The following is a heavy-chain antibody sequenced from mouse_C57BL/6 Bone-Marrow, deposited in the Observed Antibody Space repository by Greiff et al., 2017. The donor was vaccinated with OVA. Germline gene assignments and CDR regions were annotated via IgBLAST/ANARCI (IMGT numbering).Heavy chain of an antibody. D-gene: IGHD1-1*01. CDR3: ASSYYGRYYYSMDY. CDR2: IVPSGSKT. CDR1: GYTFTSYW. V-gene: IGHV1-52*01. Sequence: VKLKQPGAELVRPGSSVKLSCKASGYTFTSYWMHWVKQRPIQGLEWIGNIVPSGSKTNYNQKFKDKATLTVDKSSSTVYMQLSRLTSEDSAVYDYASSYYGRYYYSMDYWGQGTPVTVSA. J-gene: IGHJ4*01.